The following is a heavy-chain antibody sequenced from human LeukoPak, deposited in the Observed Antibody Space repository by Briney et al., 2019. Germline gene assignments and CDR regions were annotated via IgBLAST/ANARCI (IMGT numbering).Heavy chain of an antibody. V-gene: IGHV4-31*03. D-gene: IGHD2-15*01. CDR3: ARDYCSGGSCLDAFDI. J-gene: IGHJ3*02. CDR2: IYHTGST. CDR1: GGSISGGYY. Sequence: KPSETLSLTCTVSGGSISGGYYWSWIRQHPGKGLEWIGYIYHTGSTYYNPSLKSRVTISVDTSKKQFSLKLSSVTGADTAVYYCARDYCSGGSCLDAFDIWGQGTMVTVSS.